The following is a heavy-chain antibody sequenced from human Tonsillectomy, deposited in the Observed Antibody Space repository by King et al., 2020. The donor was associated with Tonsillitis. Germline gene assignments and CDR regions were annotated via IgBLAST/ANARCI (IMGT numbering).Heavy chain of an antibody. CDR3: ARDRDGYIFDY. CDR2: ISYDGSNK. D-gene: IGHD5-24*01. J-gene: IGHJ4*02. V-gene: IGHV3-33*05. CDR1: GFTFSSYD. Sequence: VKLVESGGGVVQPGRSLRLSCAASGFTFSSYDMYWVRQAPGKGLEWVAVISYDGSNKYYADSVTGRFTISRDNSKNKVYLQMNSLRAEDTAVYYCARDRDGYIFDYWGQGILVTVSS.